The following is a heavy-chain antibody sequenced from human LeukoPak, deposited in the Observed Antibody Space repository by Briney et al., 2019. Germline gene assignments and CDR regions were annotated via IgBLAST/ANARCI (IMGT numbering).Heavy chain of an antibody. J-gene: IGHJ4*02. CDR1: GFTVSSNY. CDR3: ASSSSWYRLDY. Sequence: PGGSLRLSCAASGFTVSSNYMSWVRQAPGKGLEWVSVIYSGGSTYYADSVKGRFTISRDNSKNTLYLQMNSLRAEDTAVYYCASSSSWYRLDYWGQGTLVTVSS. CDR2: IYSGGST. D-gene: IGHD6-13*01. V-gene: IGHV3-66*01.